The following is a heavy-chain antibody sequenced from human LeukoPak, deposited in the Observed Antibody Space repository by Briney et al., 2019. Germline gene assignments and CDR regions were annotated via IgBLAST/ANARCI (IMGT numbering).Heavy chain of an antibody. V-gene: IGHV3-23*01. CDR3: AIMHGYYDGSGYWVQ. CDR2: ITPNADRT. D-gene: IGHD3-22*01. J-gene: IGHJ1*01. CDR1: EFTFVRYA. Sequence: PGGSLRLSCAASEFTFVRYAMNWVRQAPGKGLEWVSFITPNADRTSYADSVEGRFTISRDNPRNTLYMQMNSLRDEDTALYYCAIMHGYYDGSGYWVQWGQGTLVTVSS.